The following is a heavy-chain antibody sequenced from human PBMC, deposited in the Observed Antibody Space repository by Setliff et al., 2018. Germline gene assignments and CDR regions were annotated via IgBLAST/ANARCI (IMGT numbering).Heavy chain of an antibody. CDR1: GGSISSATSY. J-gene: IGHJ6*02. Sequence: PSETLSLTCIVSGGSISSATSYWNWIRQPAGKEREWIGRIYAITSTNYNPSLKRRVTISLDTSNNKFSLKLSSVTAADTAVYYCARGSTMIQGVRLYYHGLDVWGQGTTVTVSS. D-gene: IGHD3-10*01. CDR2: IYAITST. V-gene: IGHV4-61*02. CDR3: ARGSTMIQGVRLYYHGLDV.